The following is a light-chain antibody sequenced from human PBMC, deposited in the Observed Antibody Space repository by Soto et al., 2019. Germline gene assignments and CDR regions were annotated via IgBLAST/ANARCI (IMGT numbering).Light chain of an antibody. CDR1: SSNIGSST. V-gene: IGLV1-44*01. J-gene: IGLJ7*01. CDR3: ATWDGSLTGVV. CDR2: SNN. Sequence: QSVLTQPPSASGTPGQRVTISCSGSSSNIGSSTVNWYQQLPGTAPKLLIYSNNQRPSGVADRFSGSKSGTSASLAISGLQSEDEADYYCATWDGSLTGVVFGGGTQVTVL.